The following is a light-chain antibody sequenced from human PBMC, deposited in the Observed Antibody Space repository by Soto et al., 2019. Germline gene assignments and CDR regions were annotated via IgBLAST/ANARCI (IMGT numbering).Light chain of an antibody. CDR2: DVS. J-gene: IGLJ2*01. CDR1: SSDVGGYNY. Sequence: QSALTQPASVSGSPGQSITISCTGTSSDVGGYNYVSWYQQHPGKAPKLMIYDVSNRSSGVSNRFSGYQPVNTASLTISGLQAEDEADYYCSSYTSSSSLFGGGTKLTVI. V-gene: IGLV2-14*03. CDR3: SSYTSSSSL.